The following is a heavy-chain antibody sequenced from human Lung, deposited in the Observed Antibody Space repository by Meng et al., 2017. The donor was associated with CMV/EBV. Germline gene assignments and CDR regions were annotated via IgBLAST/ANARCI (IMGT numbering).Heavy chain of an antibody. Sequence: GESXKISXAASGFTFSSYSMNWVRQAPGKGLEWVSSISSSSSYIYYADSVKGRFTISRDNAKNSLYLQMNSLRAEDTAVYYCARDLSIVPAAISYYYVMDVWGQGXTVTVSS. J-gene: IGHJ6*02. CDR1: GFTFSSYS. CDR2: ISSSSSYI. V-gene: IGHV3-21*01. D-gene: IGHD2-2*02. CDR3: ARDLSIVPAAISYYYVMDV.